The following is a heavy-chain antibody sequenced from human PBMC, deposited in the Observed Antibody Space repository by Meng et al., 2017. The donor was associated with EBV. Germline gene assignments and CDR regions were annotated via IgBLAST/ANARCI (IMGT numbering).Heavy chain of an antibody. Sequence: EVQLVESGGXLVKPGGSXRLSCAASGFSFSAYSMNWVRQAPGKGLEWLSSISTTGSYISYADSVKGRFTVSRDNAENSLHLQMNSLSAEDTAVYYCARDRRHSASLDYWGQGTLVTVSS. V-gene: IGHV3-21*06. CDR3: ARDRRHSASLDY. D-gene: IGHD1-26*01. CDR2: ISTTGSYI. CDR1: GFSFSAYS. J-gene: IGHJ4*02.